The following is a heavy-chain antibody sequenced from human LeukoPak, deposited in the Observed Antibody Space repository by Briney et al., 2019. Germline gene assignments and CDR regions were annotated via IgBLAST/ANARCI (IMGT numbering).Heavy chain of an antibody. CDR2: ISGSGGST. CDR1: GFTFSSYG. D-gene: IGHD3-22*01. Sequence: PGGSLRLSCAASGFTFSSYGMSWVRQAPGKGLEWVSAISGSGGSTYYADSVKGRFTISRDNSKNTLYLQMNSLRAEDTAVYYCAKAGLGYYDSSGYYCDYWGQGTLVTVSS. CDR3: AKAGLGYYDSSGYYCDY. V-gene: IGHV3-23*01. J-gene: IGHJ4*02.